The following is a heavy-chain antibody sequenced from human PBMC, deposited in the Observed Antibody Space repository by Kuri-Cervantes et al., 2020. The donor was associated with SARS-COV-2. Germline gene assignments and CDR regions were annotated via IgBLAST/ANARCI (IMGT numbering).Heavy chain of an antibody. CDR1: GGSISSYY. D-gene: IGHD5-18*01. V-gene: IGHV4-59*01. CDR3: ASYPLWLRGFDY. CDR2: IYYSGST. J-gene: IGHJ4*02. Sequence: SETLSLTCTVSGGSISSYYWSWIRQPPGKGLEWIGYIYYSGSTNYNPSLKSRVTISVDTSKNQFSLKLSSVTAADTAVYYCASYPLWLRGFDYWGQGTRVTVSS.